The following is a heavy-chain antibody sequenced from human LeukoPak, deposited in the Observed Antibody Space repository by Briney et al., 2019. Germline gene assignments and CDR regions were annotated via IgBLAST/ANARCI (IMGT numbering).Heavy chain of an antibody. CDR3: AREGPDYGGNSRPFDY. J-gene: IGHJ4*02. CDR1: GGTFSSYA. CDR2: IIPILGIA. V-gene: IGHV1-69*04. D-gene: IGHD4-23*01. Sequence: ASVKVSCKASGGTFSSYAISWVRQAPGQGLEWMGRIIPILGIANYAQKFQGRVTITADKSTSTAYMELSSLRSEDTAVYYCAREGPDYGGNSRPFDYWGQGTLVTVSS.